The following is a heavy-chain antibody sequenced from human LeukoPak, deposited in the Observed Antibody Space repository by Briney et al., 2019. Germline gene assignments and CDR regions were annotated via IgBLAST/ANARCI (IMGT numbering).Heavy chain of an antibody. D-gene: IGHD3-3*01. CDR3: ASLTIFGVVTAFDI. J-gene: IGHJ3*02. CDR1: GGSFSGYY. V-gene: IGHV4-34*01. CDR2: INHSGST. Sequence: SETLSLTCAVYGGSFSGYYWSWIRQPPGKGLEWIGDINHSGSTNYNPSLKSRVTISVDTSKNQFSLKLSSVTAADTAVYYCASLTIFGVVTAFDIWGQGTMVTVSS.